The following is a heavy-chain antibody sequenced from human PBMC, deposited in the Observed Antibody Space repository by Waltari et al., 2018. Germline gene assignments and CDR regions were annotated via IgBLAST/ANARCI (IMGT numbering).Heavy chain of an antibody. CDR1: EFPFRSYA. V-gene: IGHV3-30*04. CDR3: ARDYCDRANCHGMDV. Sequence: QVQLVESGGGVVQPGGSLRLSCAASEFPFRSYAMHWVRQAPGKGLEWVAVISYNGRNIYYVDSVKGRFTISRDNSKKTLYMQMNSLIVEDTAVYYCARDYCDRANCHGMDVWGQGTTVTV. CDR2: ISYNGRNI. J-gene: IGHJ6*02. D-gene: IGHD3-22*01.